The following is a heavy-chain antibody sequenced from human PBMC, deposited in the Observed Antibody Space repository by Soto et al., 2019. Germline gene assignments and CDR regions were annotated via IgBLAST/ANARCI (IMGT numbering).Heavy chain of an antibody. Sequence: ASVKVSCKASGGTFSSYAISWVRQAPGQGLEWMGGIIPIFGTANYAQKFQGRVTITADESTSTAYMELSSLRSEDTAVYYCAREGLYYENFYYYYGMDVWGQGTTVTVSS. CDR2: IIPIFGTA. V-gene: IGHV1-69*13. D-gene: IGHD3-22*01. CDR1: GGTFSSYA. J-gene: IGHJ6*02. CDR3: AREGLYYENFYYYYGMDV.